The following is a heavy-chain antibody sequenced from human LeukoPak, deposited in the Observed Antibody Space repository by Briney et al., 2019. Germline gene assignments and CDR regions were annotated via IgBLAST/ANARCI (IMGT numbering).Heavy chain of an antibody. CDR1: GYTFTSYG. D-gene: IGHD2-15*01. CDR3: ARGGLYCSGGSCYSYWYFDL. V-gene: IGHV1-18*01. Sequence: VASVKVSCKASGYTFTSYGISWVRQAPGQGLEWMGWISAYNGNTNYAQKLQGRVTMTTDTSTSTAYMELRSLRSDDTAVYYCARGGLYCSGGSCYSYWYFDLWGRGTLVTVSS. J-gene: IGHJ2*01. CDR2: ISAYNGNT.